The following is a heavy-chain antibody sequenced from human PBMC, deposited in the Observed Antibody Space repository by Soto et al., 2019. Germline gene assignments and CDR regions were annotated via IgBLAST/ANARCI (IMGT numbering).Heavy chain of an antibody. CDR3: AKKKLGYCSSTSCFLYYYYYMDV. J-gene: IGHJ6*03. D-gene: IGHD2-2*01. V-gene: IGHV3-30*18. CDR1: GFTFSSYG. Sequence: GGSLRLSCAASGFTFSSYGMHWVRQAPGKGLEWVAVTSYDGSNKYYADSVKGRFTISRDNSKNTLYLQMNSLRAEDTAVYYCAKKKLGYCSSTSCFLYYYYYMDVWGKGTTVTVSS. CDR2: TSYDGSNK.